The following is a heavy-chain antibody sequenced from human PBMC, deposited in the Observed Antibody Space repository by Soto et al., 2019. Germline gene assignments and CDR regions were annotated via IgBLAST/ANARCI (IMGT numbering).Heavy chain of an antibody. Sequence: PGGSLRLSCAASGFTFSSYEMNWVRQAPGKGLEWVSYISSSGSTIYYADSVKGRFTISRDNAKNSLYLQMNSLRAEDTAVYYCAREVLRYFDWLLSDWGQGTTVTVSS. CDR2: ISSSGSTI. J-gene: IGHJ6*02. CDR3: AREVLRYFDWLLSD. CDR1: GFTFSSYE. V-gene: IGHV3-48*03. D-gene: IGHD3-9*01.